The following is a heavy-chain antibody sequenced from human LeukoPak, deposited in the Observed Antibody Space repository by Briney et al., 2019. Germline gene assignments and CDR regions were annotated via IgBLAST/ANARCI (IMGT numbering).Heavy chain of an antibody. CDR2: IYHSGST. V-gene: IGHV4-4*02. D-gene: IGHD3-22*01. Sequence: PSETLSLTCAVSGGSISSSNWWSWVRQPPGKGLEWIGEIYHSGSTNYNPSLKSRVTISVDKSKNQFSLKLSSVTAADTAVYYCARDRKTYYYDSSGQGAHWFDPWGQGTLVTVSS. CDR3: ARDRKTYYYDSSGQGAHWFDP. J-gene: IGHJ5*02. CDR1: GGSISSSNW.